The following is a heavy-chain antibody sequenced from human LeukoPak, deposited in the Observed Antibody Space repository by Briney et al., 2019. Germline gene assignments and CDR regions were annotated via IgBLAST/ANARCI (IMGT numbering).Heavy chain of an antibody. CDR2: IIPILGIA. CDR1: GGTFSSYA. V-gene: IGHV1-69*04. Sequence: SVKVSCKASGGTFSSYAISWVRQAPGQGLEWMGRIIPILGIANYAQKFQGRVTITADKSTSTAYMELSSLRSEDTAVYYCARAGLLWFGELFDYWGQGTLVTVSS. CDR3: ARAGLLWFGELFDY. J-gene: IGHJ4*02. D-gene: IGHD3-10*01.